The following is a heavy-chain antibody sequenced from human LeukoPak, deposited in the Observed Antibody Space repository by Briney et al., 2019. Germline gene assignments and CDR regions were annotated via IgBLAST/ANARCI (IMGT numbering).Heavy chain of an antibody. CDR2: IWYDGSNK. CDR3: AKGSGDPDYYYYYYMDV. V-gene: IGHV3-33*06. Sequence: GGSLRLSCAASGFTFSSYGMHWVRQAPGKGLEWVAVIWYDGSNKYYADSVKGRFTISRDNSKNTLYLQMNSLRAEDTAVYYCAKGSGDPDYYYYYYMDVWGKGTTVTISS. J-gene: IGHJ6*03. D-gene: IGHD4-17*01. CDR1: GFTFSSYG.